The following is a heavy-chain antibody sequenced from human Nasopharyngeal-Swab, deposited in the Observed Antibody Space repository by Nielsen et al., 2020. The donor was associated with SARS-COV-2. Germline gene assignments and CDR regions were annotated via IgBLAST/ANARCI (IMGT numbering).Heavy chain of an antibody. J-gene: IGHJ4*02. CDR3: ATRDH. CDR1: GFSITNAW. Sequence: GGSLRLSCATSGFSITNAWMNWVRQAPGQGLDWVGLLKSKTEGDTTDYAAHVKGRVTISRDDSKNTLYLQMNSLRTEDTAIYYCATRDHWGQGTLVTVSS. D-gene: IGHD1-26*01. V-gene: IGHV3-15*01. CDR2: LKSKTEGDTT.